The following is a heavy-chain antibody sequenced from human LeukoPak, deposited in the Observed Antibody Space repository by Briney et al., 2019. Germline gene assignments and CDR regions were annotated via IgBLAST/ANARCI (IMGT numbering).Heavy chain of an antibody. D-gene: IGHD6-6*01. CDR3: ASGYSSSSTY. CDR2: IYYSGST. V-gene: IGHV4-39*01. Sequence: SETLSLTCTVSGGSISSSSYYWGWIRQPPGKGLEWIGSIYYSGSTYYNPSLKSRVTISVDTSKNQFSLKLSSVTAADTAVYYCASGYSSSSTYWGQGTLVTVSS. CDR1: GGSISSSSYY. J-gene: IGHJ4*02.